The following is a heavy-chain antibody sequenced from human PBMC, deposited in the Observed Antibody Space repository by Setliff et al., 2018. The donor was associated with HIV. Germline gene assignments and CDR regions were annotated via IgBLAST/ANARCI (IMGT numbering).Heavy chain of an antibody. D-gene: IGHD3-16*01. Sequence: PSETLSLTCTVSGGSIGSGGSYWSWIRQHPGKGLEWIGNIFYNGSTYYNPSLKSRITISVDTSKNQFSLNLRSVTAADTAVYYCASWGRARRANYFDYWGQGTLVTVSS. CDR1: GGSIGSGGSY. J-gene: IGHJ4*02. V-gene: IGHV4-31*03. CDR2: IFYNGST. CDR3: ASWGRARRANYFDY.